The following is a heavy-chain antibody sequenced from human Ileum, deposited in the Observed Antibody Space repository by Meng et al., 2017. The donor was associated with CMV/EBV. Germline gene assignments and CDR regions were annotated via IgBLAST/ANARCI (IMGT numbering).Heavy chain of an antibody. CDR1: GFTFGSHN. D-gene: IGHD1-26*01. CDR3: ARDAQAIGTYATLDY. Sequence: GGSLRLSCIVSGFTFGSHNMNWVRQAPGKGLEWISYISSDTINYADSVKGRFTISRDNAKNSLYLQMTSLRAEDTAVYYCARDAQAIGTYATLDYWGQGDLVTVSS. V-gene: IGHV3-48*04. CDR2: ISSDTI. J-gene: IGHJ4*02.